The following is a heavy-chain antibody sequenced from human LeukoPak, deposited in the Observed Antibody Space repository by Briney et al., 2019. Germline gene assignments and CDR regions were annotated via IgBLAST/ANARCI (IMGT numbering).Heavy chain of an antibody. J-gene: IGHJ3*02. CDR1: GFTFKLYW. CDR3: ARDSEVVAAFDI. D-gene: IGHD3-22*01. V-gene: IGHV3-74*01. CDR2: INDDGSDT. Sequence: GGSLRLSCAASGFTFKLYWMHWVRQVPGKRPVWVSRINDDGSDTIYADSVRGRFTISRDNSKNTLYLQMNSLRAEDTAVYYCARDSEVVAAFDIWGQGTMVTVSS.